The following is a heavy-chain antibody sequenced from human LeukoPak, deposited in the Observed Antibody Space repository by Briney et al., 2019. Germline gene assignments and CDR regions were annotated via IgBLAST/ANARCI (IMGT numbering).Heavy chain of an antibody. J-gene: IGHJ4*02. V-gene: IGHV3-48*04. CDR3: AREYSGSYYAFDY. D-gene: IGHD1-26*01. Sequence: GGSLRLSCAASGSTFSSYGMHWVRQAPGKGLEWVSYISSSGSTIYYADSVKGRFTISRDNAKNSLYLQMNSLRAEDTAVYYCAREYSGSYYAFDYWGQGTLVTVSS. CDR1: GSTFSSYG. CDR2: ISSSGSTI.